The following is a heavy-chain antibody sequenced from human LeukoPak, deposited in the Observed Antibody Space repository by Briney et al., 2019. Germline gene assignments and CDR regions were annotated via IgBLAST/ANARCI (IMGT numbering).Heavy chain of an antibody. Sequence: ETLSLTCTVSGYSISSGYYWGWIRQPPGKGLEWVSIISDHNTWYADSVKGRFTISRDNSKNTLYLQMNSLRGEDTAVYYCAKGRDSYGYGDFDYWGQGTLVTVSS. CDR2: ISDHNT. V-gene: IGHV3-23*01. D-gene: IGHD5-18*01. J-gene: IGHJ4*02. CDR3: AKGRDSYGYGDFDY. CDR1: GYSISSGYY.